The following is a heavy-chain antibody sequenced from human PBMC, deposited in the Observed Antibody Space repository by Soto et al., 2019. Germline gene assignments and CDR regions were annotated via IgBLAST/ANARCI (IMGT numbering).Heavy chain of an antibody. V-gene: IGHV1-3*01. J-gene: IGHJ6*02. CDR2: INAGNGNR. Sequence: QVQLVQSGAEVKEPGASVKVSCKASGYTFTSYAMNWVRQAPGQRLEWMGWINAGNGNRKYSQKFQGRVTITRDTSASTAHMELSILRSEDTAVYYCARYTAPSDVWGQGTTVTVSS. CDR1: GYTFTSYA. D-gene: IGHD2-2*02. CDR3: ARYTAPSDV.